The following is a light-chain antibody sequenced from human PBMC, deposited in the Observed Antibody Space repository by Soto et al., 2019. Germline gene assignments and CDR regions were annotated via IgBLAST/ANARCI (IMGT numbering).Light chain of an antibody. CDR1: QSISSY. CDR3: QYYDSFRT. Sequence: DIQMTQSPSTLSGSVGDRVTITCRASQSISSYLNWYQQKPGKAPKLLIYAASSLQSGVPSRFSGSGSGTDFTLTISRLEPEDFAVYFCQYYDSFRTFGQGTKVDIK. CDR2: AAS. J-gene: IGKJ1*01. V-gene: IGKV1-39*02.